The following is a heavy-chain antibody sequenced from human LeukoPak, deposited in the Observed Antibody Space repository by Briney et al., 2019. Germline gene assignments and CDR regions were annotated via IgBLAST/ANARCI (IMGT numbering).Heavy chain of an antibody. V-gene: IGHV2-5*02. CDR1: GFSLSTSGVG. Sequence: ESGPTVANPTQTLTLTCTFSGFSLSTSGVGVGWIRQPPGKALEWLALIYWDDDKRYSPSLKSRLTITKDTSKNQVVLTMTNMDPVDTATYYCAHGLMVRGQMTWGRWGQGALVSVSS. J-gene: IGHJ4*02. D-gene: IGHD3-10*01. CDR3: AHGLMVRGQMTWGR. CDR2: IYWDDDK.